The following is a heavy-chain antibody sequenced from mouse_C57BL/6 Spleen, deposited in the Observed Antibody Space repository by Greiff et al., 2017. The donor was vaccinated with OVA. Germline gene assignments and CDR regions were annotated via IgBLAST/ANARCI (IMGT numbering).Heavy chain of an antibody. J-gene: IGHJ2*01. CDR1: GYTFTDYE. Sequence: QVQLQQSGAELVRPGASVTLSCKASGYTFTDYEMHWVKQTPVHGLEWIGAIDPETGGTAYNQKFKGKAILTADKSSSTAYMELRSLTSEDSAVYYCTRSSYGNRYYFDYWGQGTTLTVSS. CDR3: TRSSYGNRYYFDY. CDR2: IDPETGGT. D-gene: IGHD2-1*01. V-gene: IGHV1-15*01.